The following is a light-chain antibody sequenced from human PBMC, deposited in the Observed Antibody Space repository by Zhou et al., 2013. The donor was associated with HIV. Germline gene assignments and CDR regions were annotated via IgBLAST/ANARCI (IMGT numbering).Light chain of an antibody. CDR1: QSVSSN. CDR3: QQYGTSLT. CDR2: GAS. Sequence: VLTQSPGTLSLSPGERATLSCRASQSVSSNLAWYQQKPGQAPRLLIYGASTRATGIPDRFSGGGSGTDFTLIISRLEPEDFAVYYCQQYGTSLTFGGGTKVEIK. V-gene: IGKV3-20*01. J-gene: IGKJ4*01.